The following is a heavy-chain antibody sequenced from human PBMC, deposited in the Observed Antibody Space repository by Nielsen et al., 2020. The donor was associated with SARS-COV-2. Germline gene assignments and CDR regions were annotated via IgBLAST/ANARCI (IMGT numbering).Heavy chain of an antibody. Sequence: GESLKISCAASGFTFSSYAMSWVRQAPGKGLEWVSAISGSGGSTYYADSVKGRFTIPRDNSKNTLYLQMNSLRAEDTAVYYCAKQGVFRAGYWGQGTLVTVSS. CDR1: GFTFSSYA. J-gene: IGHJ4*02. CDR3: AKQGVFRAGY. V-gene: IGHV3-23*01. D-gene: IGHD6-19*01. CDR2: ISGSGGST.